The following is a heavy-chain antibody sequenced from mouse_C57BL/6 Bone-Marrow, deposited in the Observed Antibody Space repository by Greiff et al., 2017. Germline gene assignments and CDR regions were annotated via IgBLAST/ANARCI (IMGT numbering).Heavy chain of an antibody. Sequence: QVHVKQSGPELVKPGASVKLSCKASGYTFTSYDINWVKQRPGQGLAWIGWLYPRDGSTKYNEKFKGKATLTVDTSSSTAYMELHSLTSEDSAVYFCARLEFDGSSGDWYFDVWGTGTTVTVSS. J-gene: IGHJ1*03. V-gene: IGHV1-85*01. CDR2: LYPRDGST. D-gene: IGHD1-1*01. CDR1: GYTFTSYD. CDR3: ARLEFDGSSGDWYFDV.